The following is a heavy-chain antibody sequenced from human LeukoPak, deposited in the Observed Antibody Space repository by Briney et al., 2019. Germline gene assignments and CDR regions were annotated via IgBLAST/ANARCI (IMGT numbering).Heavy chain of an antibody. CDR1: GFTFSNYA. CDR2: ISGSGGDT. Sequence: GGSLRLSCAASGFTFSNYAMSWVRQAPGKGLEWVSAISGSGGDTFYTDSVKGRFTISRDNSKNTLYLQMKGLRAEDTAVYYCVKDSVVVAGLVNYFDYWGQGTLVTVSS. D-gene: IGHD6-19*01. CDR3: VKDSVVVAGLVNYFDY. V-gene: IGHV3-23*01. J-gene: IGHJ4*02.